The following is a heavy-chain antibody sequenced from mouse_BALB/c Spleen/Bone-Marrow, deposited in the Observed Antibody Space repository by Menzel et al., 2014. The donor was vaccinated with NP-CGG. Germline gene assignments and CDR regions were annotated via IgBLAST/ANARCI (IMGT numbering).Heavy chain of an antibody. CDR2: INSNGGST. J-gene: IGHJ2*01. CDR3: ARHGGYGNCFDY. Sequence: EVQLVESGGGLVKLGGSLKLSCAASGFTFSSYYMSWVRQTPEKRLELVAAINSNGGSTYYPDTVKGRFTISRDNAKNTLYLQMSSLKSEDTALYYCARHGGYGNCFDYWGQGTTLTASS. V-gene: IGHV5-6-2*01. CDR1: GFTFSSYY. D-gene: IGHD2-10*02.